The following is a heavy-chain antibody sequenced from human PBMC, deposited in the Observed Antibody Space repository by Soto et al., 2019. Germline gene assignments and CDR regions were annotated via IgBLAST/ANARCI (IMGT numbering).Heavy chain of an antibody. V-gene: IGHV4-59*01. D-gene: IGHD6-6*01. CDR1: GCSISSYY. CDR2: IYYSGST. J-gene: IGHJ4*02. Sequence: SETLSLTCTVSGCSISSYYWSWIRQPPGKGLEWIGYIYYSGSTNYNPSLKSRVTISVDTSKNQFSLKLSSVTAADTAVYYCARGGIAARQPFDYWGQGTLVTVSS. CDR3: ARGGIAARQPFDY.